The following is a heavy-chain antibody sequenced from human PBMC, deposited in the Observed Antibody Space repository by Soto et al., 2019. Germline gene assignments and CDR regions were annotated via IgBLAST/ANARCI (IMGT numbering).Heavy chain of an antibody. D-gene: IGHD3-3*01. J-gene: IGHJ6*02. Sequence: GGSLRLSCVASGFTFENYAMSWVRQAPGKGLEWVSAISGSGGTTYCSDSVKGRFTISRDNSKNTVYLQMNDLRVEDAAEYFCAKGSWAIFGVPAGEYYAMDVWGQGTTVTVSS. CDR1: GFTFENYA. V-gene: IGHV3-23*01. CDR3: AKGSWAIFGVPAGEYYAMDV. CDR2: ISGSGGTT.